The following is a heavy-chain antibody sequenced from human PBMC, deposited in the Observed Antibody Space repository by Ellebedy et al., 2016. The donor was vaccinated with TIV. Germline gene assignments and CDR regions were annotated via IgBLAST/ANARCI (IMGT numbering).Heavy chain of an antibody. J-gene: IGHJ6*02. CDR1: GFTFSSHW. V-gene: IGHV3-74*01. CDR2: IDSYGRTT. Sequence: PGGSLRLSCAASGFTFSSHWMHRVRQAPGKGLVWVSCIDSYGRTTSYADSVKGRFTISRDNVKNTLYLQMNSLGAEDTAVYYCARGKTYFYYGMDVWGQGTTVTVSS. CDR3: ARGKTYFYYGMDV.